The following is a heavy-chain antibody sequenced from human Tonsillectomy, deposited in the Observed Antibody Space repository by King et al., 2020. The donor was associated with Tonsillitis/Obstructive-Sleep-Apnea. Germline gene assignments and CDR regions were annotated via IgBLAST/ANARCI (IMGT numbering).Heavy chain of an antibody. J-gene: IGHJ4*02. D-gene: IGHD2-2*01. CDR2: IIPIFGTA. CDR1: GGTFSSYT. Sequence: VQLVQSGAEVKKPGSSVKVSCKASGGTFSSYTINWVRQAPGQGLEWIGGIIPIFGTANYAQRLQGRGTMTADESTSTAYMELSSLRSEDTAVYYCARARRFCSGNSCYRDFDYWGQGTLVTVSS. V-gene: IGHV1-69*01. CDR3: ARARRFCSGNSCYRDFDY.